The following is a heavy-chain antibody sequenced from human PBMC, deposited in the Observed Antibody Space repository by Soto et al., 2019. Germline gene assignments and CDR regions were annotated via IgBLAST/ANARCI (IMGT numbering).Heavy chain of an antibody. CDR2: ISSSSSYI. CDR1: GFTFSSYS. J-gene: IGHJ6*02. V-gene: IGHV3-21*01. CDR3: ARAINRGSGYPTHYYYYGMDV. Sequence: EVQLVESGGGLVKPGGSLRLSCAASGFTFSSYSMNWVRQAPGKGLEWVSSISSSSSYIYYADSVKGRFTISRDNAKNSLYLQMNSLRAEDTAVYYGARAINRGSGYPTHYYYYGMDVWGQGTTVTVSS. D-gene: IGHD3-22*01.